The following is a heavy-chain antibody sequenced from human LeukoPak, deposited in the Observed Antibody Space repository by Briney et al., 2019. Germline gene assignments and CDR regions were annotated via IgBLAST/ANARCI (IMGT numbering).Heavy chain of an antibody. CDR3: AKLGGQEVYNYYVGV. J-gene: IGHJ6*03. Sequence: GGSLRLSCAASGFTFSSYAMSRVRQAPGEGLEWVSGIIDSGDITYYANSVKGRFTISRDNSKNTLYLQMNSLRAEDTAVYYCAKLGGQEVYNYYVGVWGKGTTVAVSS. D-gene: IGHD3-16*01. V-gene: IGHV3-23*01. CDR2: IIDSGDIT. CDR1: GFTFSSYA.